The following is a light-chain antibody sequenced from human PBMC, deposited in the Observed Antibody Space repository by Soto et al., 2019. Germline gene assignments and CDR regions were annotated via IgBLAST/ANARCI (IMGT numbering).Light chain of an antibody. Sequence: DIQMTQSPSTLSASVGDRVTITCRAGQSIGSWLAWYQQKPGTAPKLLIYKASSLESGVPSRFSGSGSGTEFTLTISSLQPDDFATYYCQEYNSYWAFGQGTKVEI. J-gene: IGKJ1*01. CDR3: QEYNSYWA. CDR1: QSIGSW. CDR2: KAS. V-gene: IGKV1-5*03.